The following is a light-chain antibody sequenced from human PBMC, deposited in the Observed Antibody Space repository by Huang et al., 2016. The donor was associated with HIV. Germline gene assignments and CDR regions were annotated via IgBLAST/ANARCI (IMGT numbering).Light chain of an antibody. V-gene: IGKV1-12*01. Sequence: DIKMTQSPSSVSASIGDRVSFTCRASQDVNKWLAWYQQKPGVAPKLLVYASSTLQSGAPSRFRGSGSRAPFTLTIIALQAEDFANYFCQQSVTFPLTFGGGTKVELK. CDR1: QDVNKW. CDR2: ASS. J-gene: IGKJ4*02. CDR3: QQSVTFPLT.